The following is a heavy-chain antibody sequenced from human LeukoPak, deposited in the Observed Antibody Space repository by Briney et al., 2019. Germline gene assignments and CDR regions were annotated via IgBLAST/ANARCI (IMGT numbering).Heavy chain of an antibody. CDR2: INPNSGGT. D-gene: IGHD6-13*01. CDR3: ARAGGSSWPDFDY. V-gene: IGHV1-2*02. Sequence: GASVKVSCKVSGYTLTELSMHWVRQAPGQGLEWMGWINPNSGGTNYAQKFQGRVTMTRDTSISTAYMELSRLRSDDTAVYYCARAGGSSWPDFDYWGQGTLVTVSS. J-gene: IGHJ4*02. CDR1: GYTLTELS.